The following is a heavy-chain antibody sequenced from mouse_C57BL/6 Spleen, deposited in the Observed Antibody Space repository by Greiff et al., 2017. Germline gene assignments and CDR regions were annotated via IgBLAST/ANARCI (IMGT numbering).Heavy chain of an antibody. V-gene: IGHV6-3*01. CDR3: TGFYDGYYVPFDD. D-gene: IGHD2-3*01. Sequence: EVQLVESGGGLVQPGGSMKLSCVASGFTFSNYWMNWVRQSPEKGLEWVAQIRLKSDNYATHYAESVKGRFTISRDDSKSSVYLQMNNLRAEDTGIYYCTGFYDGYYVPFDDWGQGTTLTVSS. CDR1: GFTFSNYW. CDR2: IRLKSDNYAT. J-gene: IGHJ2*01.